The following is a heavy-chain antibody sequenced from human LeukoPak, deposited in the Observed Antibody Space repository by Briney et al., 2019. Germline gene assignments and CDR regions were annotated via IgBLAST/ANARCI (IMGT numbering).Heavy chain of an antibody. J-gene: IGHJ4*02. V-gene: IGHV3-30*02. CDR1: GFTFSSFH. CDR2: IRYDGGEK. Sequence: GGSLRLSCAASGFTFSSFHMHWVRQAPGKGLEWVAFIRYDGGEKSYGNSVKGRFIVSRDNSKNTLYLQMNSLRADDTAVYYCAQVYGSANAEIIHFWGQGTLVTVSS. CDR3: AQVYGSANAEIIHF. D-gene: IGHD3-10*01.